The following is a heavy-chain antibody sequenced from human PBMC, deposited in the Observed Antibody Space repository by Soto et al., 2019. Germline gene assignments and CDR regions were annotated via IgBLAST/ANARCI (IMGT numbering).Heavy chain of an antibody. V-gene: IGHV4-4*07. Sequence: GTLSLTCSVSGGTISGYYWTWIRQPAGKGLEWIGRIYSSGNTKYNPSLQSRVTMSLDTSNNQFSLRLTSVTAADTAVYYCARGQRFSDWFDPWGQGTLVTVSS. CDR1: GGTISGYY. CDR3: ARGQRFSDWFDP. CDR2: IYSSGNT. J-gene: IGHJ5*02. D-gene: IGHD3-3*01.